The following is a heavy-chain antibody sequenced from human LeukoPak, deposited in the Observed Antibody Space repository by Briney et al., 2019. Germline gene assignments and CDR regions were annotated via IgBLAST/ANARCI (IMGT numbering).Heavy chain of an antibody. V-gene: IGHV3-9*01. J-gene: IGHJ4*02. CDR2: ISWNSGSI. D-gene: IGHD4-17*01. CDR1: GFTVDDYA. Sequence: GGSLRLSCAASGFTVDDYAMHWVRQAPGKGLEWVSGISWNSGSIGYADSVKGRFTISRDNAKNSLYLQMNSLRAEDTALYYCAKDIGDYGDYGVDYWGQGTLVTVSS. CDR3: AKDIGDYGDYGVDY.